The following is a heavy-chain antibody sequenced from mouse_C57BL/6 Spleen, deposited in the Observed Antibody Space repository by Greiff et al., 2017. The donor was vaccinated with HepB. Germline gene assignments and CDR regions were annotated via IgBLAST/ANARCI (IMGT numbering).Heavy chain of an antibody. CDR3: ARHEGDYYGSSFAY. CDR1: GFTFSSYG. Sequence: EVQGVESGGDLVKPGGSLKLSCAASGFTFSSYGMSWVRQTPDKRLEWVATISSGGSYTYYPDSVKGRFTISRDNAKNTLYLQMSSLKSEDTAMYYCARHEGDYYGSSFAYWGQGTLVTVSA. CDR2: ISSGGSYT. D-gene: IGHD1-1*01. J-gene: IGHJ3*01. V-gene: IGHV5-6*01.